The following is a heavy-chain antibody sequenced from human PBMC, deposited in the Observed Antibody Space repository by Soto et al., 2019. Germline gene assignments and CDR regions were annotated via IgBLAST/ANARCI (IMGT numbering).Heavy chain of an antibody. J-gene: IGHJ4*02. Sequence: EVQLWESGGDLVRPGTSLRLSCAASGFTFHRYTISWVRQAPGKGLEWVSSIYGSASRLFYADSVQGRFAISRDNSRNTVYLQMNNLRVEDTAVYFCAKDREPDDRWDIAWWGRGTRVTVS. D-gene: IGHD3-9*01. V-gene: IGHV3-23*05. CDR3: AKDREPDDRWDIAW. CDR1: GFTFHRYT. CDR2: IYGSASRL.